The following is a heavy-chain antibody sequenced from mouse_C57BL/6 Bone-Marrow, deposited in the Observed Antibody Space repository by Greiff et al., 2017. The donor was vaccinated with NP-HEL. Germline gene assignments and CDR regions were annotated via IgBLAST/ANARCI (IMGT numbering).Heavy chain of an antibody. CDR1: GYTFTSYW. V-gene: IGHV1-69*01. CDR3: ARFFYALTFYAMDY. J-gene: IGHJ4*01. D-gene: IGHD2-1*01. Sequence: QVQLQQPGAELVMPGASVKLSCKASGYTFTSYWMHWVKQRPGQGLEWIGEIDPSDSYTNYNQKFKGKSTLTVAKSSSTAYMQLSSLTSEDSAVYYCARFFYALTFYAMDYWGQGTSVTVSS. CDR2: IDPSDSYT.